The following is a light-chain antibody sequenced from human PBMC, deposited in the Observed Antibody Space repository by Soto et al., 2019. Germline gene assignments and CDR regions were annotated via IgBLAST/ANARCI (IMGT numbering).Light chain of an antibody. Sequence: EIVLTRSPGTLSLSPGERATLSCRASQIVSSTYLAWFQQKPGQAPRLLIYGAFTRATGIPARFSGSGSGTEFTLTISSLQSEDFAVFYCQQYNQWPITFGQGTRLEIK. CDR2: GAF. V-gene: IGKV3-15*01. CDR1: QIVSSTY. CDR3: QQYNQWPIT. J-gene: IGKJ5*01.